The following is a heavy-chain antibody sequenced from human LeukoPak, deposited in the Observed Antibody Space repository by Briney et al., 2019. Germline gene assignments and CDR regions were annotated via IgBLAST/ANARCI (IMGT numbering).Heavy chain of an antibody. CDR2: MNPNSGNT. Sequence: ASVKVSCKASGYTFTSYDINWVRQASGQGLEWMGWMNPNSGNTVNAQKFQGRVAMTGDTSISTAYMELRNLRSEDTAVYYCVRGTTMVRGVHPLGYYGMDVWGQGATVTVSS. CDR1: GYTFTSYD. V-gene: IGHV1-8*01. J-gene: IGHJ6*02. D-gene: IGHD3-10*01. CDR3: VRGTTMVRGVHPLGYYGMDV.